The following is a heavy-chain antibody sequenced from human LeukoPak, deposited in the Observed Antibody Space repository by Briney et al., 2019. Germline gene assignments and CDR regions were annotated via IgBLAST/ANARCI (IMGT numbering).Heavy chain of an antibody. Sequence: PGGSLTLSCAVSTFTVNSNYMSWLRQAPGKGVEWVSVIYSGGSTYYADSVKGRFTISRDNSKNTLYLQMNRLRAEDTAVYYWAGGGVVVTSYFDYWGQGTLVTVSS. J-gene: IGHJ4*02. V-gene: IGHV3-53*01. CDR1: TFTVNSNY. CDR3: AGGGVVVTSYFDY. CDR2: IYSGGST. D-gene: IGHD3-22*01.